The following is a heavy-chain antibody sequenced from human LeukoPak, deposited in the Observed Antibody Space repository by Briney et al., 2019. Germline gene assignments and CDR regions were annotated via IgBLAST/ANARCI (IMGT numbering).Heavy chain of an antibody. CDR1: GYTFTGYY. CDR2: INPNSGGT. V-gene: IGHV1-2*02. Sequence: ASVKVSCKASGYTFTGYYMHWVRQAPGQGLEWMGWINPNSGGTNYAQKFQGRVTMTRDTSISTAYMELSRLRSDDTAVYYCARLDIVVTYYYMDVWGKGTTVTVSS. J-gene: IGHJ6*03. CDR3: ARLDIVVTYYYMDV. D-gene: IGHD2-21*01.